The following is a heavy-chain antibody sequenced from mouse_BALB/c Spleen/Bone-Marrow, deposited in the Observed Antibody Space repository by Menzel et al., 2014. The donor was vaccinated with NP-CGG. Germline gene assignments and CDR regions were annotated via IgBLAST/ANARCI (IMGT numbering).Heavy chain of an antibody. J-gene: IGHJ3*01. D-gene: IGHD3-2*01. CDR3: TRLDSSGYGAY. CDR1: GYTFTDYG. CDR2: IDPETGGT. V-gene: IGHV1-15*01. Sequence: LVESGAELVRPGASVTLSCKASGYTFTDYGMHWLKQTPVHGLEWIGAIDPETGGTAYNQKFKGRATQTTDKSSSTAYMELRSLTSEDSAVYYCTRLDSSGYGAYWGQGTLVTVSA.